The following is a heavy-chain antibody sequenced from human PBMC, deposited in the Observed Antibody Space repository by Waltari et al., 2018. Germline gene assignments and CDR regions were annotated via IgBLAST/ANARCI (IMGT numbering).Heavy chain of an antibody. Sequence: EVQLVETGGGLIQPGGSLRLSCAASGFAVSSNYISWVRQAPGKGLEWVSVIDSGGNTYYSDSVKGRFTISRDNSKNTLSLQMNSLRVEDTAVYYCVRNYNGKRYWGQGTLVTVSS. J-gene: IGHJ4*02. D-gene: IGHD3-10*01. V-gene: IGHV3-53*02. CDR1: GFAVSSNY. CDR2: IDSGGNT. CDR3: VRNYNGKRY.